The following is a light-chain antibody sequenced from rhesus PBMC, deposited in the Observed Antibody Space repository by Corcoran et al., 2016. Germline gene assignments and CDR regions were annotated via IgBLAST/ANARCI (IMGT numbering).Light chain of an antibody. CDR3: MQALQTPLT. CDR1: QSLLSSNGYNY. V-gene: IGKV2-60*02. J-gene: IGKJ4*01. Sequence: DIVMTQTPLSLPVTLGEPASISCRSSQSLLSSNGYNYLNWYLQKPGQSPQLLFYYGSNRASGVPERVSGSGSGTDFTLKISRVEAENVGVYYCMQALQTPLTFGGGTKVEIK. CDR2: YGS.